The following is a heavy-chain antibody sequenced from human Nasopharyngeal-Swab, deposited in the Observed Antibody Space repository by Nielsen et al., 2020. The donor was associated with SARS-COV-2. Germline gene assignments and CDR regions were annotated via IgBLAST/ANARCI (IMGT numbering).Heavy chain of an antibody. V-gene: IGHV3-23*01. CDR3: AKLSPYYYGSGSSHDAFDI. J-gene: IGHJ3*02. CDR2: ISGSGGST. D-gene: IGHD3-10*01. Sequence: WIRQPPGKGLGWVSAISGSGGSTYYADSVKGRFTISRDNSKNTLYLQMNSLRAEDTAVYYCAKLSPYYYGSGSSHDAFDIWGQGTMVTVSS.